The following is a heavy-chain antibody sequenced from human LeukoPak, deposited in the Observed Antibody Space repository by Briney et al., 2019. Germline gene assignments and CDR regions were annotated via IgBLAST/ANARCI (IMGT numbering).Heavy chain of an antibody. CDR3: AREPLRLGELSLFDY. CDR1: GFAVSSNY. J-gene: IGHJ4*02. V-gene: IGHV3-66*01. D-gene: IGHD3-16*02. CDR2: IYSGGST. Sequence: PGGSLRLSCAASGFAVSSNYMRWVRQAPGKGLEWVSVIYSGGSTYYADSVKGRFTISRDNSKNTLYLQMNSLRAEDTAVYYCAREPLRLGELSLFDYWGQGTLVTVSS.